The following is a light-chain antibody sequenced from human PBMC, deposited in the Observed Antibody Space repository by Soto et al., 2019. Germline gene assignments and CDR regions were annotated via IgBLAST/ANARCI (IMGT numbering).Light chain of an antibody. J-gene: IGLJ1*01. CDR3: QSYDSTLSDRYV. CDR1: SSNIGAGYD. CDR2: GNN. V-gene: IGLV1-40*01. Sequence: QSALTQPPSVSGAPGQRVIISCTGSSSNIGAGYDVHWYQQRPGTAPKLLIFGNNNRPSGVPDQFSGSKSGTSASLAITGLQAEDEGDYYCQSYDSTLSDRYVFGTGTKVTVL.